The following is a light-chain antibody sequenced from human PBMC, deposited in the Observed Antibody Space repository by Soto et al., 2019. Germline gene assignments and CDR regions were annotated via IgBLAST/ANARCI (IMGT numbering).Light chain of an antibody. J-gene: IGKJ2*01. CDR1: QSIRNW. CDR2: DAS. V-gene: IGKV1-5*01. CDR3: KQYDTFINY. Sequence: DIQMTQSPSTLSASVGDRVTITCRASQSIRNWLAWYQQKPGKAPKLLIYDASSLESGVPSRFSGSGSGTDFTLTISSLQPDDFASYYCKQYDTFINYFGQGTNLEIK.